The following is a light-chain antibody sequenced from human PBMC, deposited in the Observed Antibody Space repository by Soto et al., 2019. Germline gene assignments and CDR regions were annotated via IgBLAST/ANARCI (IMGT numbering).Light chain of an antibody. CDR3: ATWDDSLSGRV. J-gene: IGLJ3*02. CDR2: RNN. Sequence: QSVLTQPPSASETPGQRVTISCSGSSSNIGSNYVCWYQQLPGTAPKLLIYRNNQRPSGVPDRLSGSKSDTSASLAISGLRSEDEADYYCATWDDSLSGRVFGGGTKLTVL. CDR1: SSNIGSNY. V-gene: IGLV1-47*01.